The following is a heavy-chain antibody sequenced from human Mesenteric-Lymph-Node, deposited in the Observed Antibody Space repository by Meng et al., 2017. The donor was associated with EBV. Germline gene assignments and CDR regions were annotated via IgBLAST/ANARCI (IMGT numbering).Heavy chain of an antibody. CDR1: GYTFTRYG. CDR3: ASDSSGYNANDKVSDY. CDR2: ITVYNGNT. D-gene: IGHD5-12*01. V-gene: IGHV1-18*01. J-gene: IGHJ4*01. Sequence: QVEVVQSGGEVEKPGGQVKVSCQTSGYTFTRYGISWVRQAPGHGPEWMGWITVYNGNTSYAPRLQGRDTMTTDRSTSTAYMELRSLRSDDTAVHHCASDSSGYNANDKVSDYWGQGTLVTVSS.